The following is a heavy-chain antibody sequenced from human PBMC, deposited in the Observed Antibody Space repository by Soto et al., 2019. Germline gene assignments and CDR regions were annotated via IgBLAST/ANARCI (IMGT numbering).Heavy chain of an antibody. J-gene: IGHJ4*02. Sequence: PXETLSLPWTASGGSISSCYWSWIRQPAGKGLEWIGRIYTSGSTNYNPSLKSRVTMSVDTSKNQFSLKLSSVTAADTAVYYCTSNLGGAAAPFDYWGQGTLVTVSS. V-gene: IGHV4-4*07. CDR3: TSNLGGAAAPFDY. CDR2: IYTSGST. D-gene: IGHD6-13*01. CDR1: GGSISSCY.